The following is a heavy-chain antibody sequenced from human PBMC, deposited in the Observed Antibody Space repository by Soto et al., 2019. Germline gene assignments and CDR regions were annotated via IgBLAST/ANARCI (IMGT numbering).Heavy chain of an antibody. V-gene: IGHV3-23*01. CDR2: ISGSGGST. J-gene: IGHJ3*02. D-gene: IGHD3-22*01. CDR1: GFTFSSYA. CDR3: AKAYYYDSSGYYYGSAFDI. Sequence: EVQLLESGGGLVQPGGSLRLSCAASGFTFSSYAMSWVRQAPGKGLQWVSAISGSGGSTYYAASVKGRFTISRDNSKNTLYLQMNSLRAEDTAVYYFAKAYYYDSSGYYYGSAFDIWGQGTMVTVSS.